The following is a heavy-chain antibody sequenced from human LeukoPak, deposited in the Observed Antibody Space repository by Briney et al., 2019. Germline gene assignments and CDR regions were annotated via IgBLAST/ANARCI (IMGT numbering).Heavy chain of an antibody. CDR2: ISSSSSYI. CDR1: GFTFSSYS. CDR3: ARDLSSSGTYYFDY. V-gene: IGHV3-21*01. J-gene: IGHJ4*02. D-gene: IGHD6-13*01. Sequence: GGSLRLSCAASGFTFSSYSMNGVRQAPGKGVEGVSSISSSSSYIYYADSVKGRFTISRDNAKNSLYLQMNSLRAEDTAVYYCARDLSSSGTYYFDYWGQGTLVTVSS.